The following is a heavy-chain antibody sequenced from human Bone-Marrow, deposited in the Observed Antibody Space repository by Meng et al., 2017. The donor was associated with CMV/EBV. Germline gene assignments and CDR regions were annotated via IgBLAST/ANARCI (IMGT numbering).Heavy chain of an antibody. CDR1: GFTFSSYS. CDR3: ARDQEGTRIPSPIHYGLDV. J-gene: IGHJ6*02. CDR2: ISSSSSYI. V-gene: IGHV3-21*06. Sequence: GESLKISCAASGFTFSSYSMNWVRQAPGKGLEWVSSISSSSSYIYSADSLKGRFTISRDNAKNSVYLRMSGLRVEDTAVYYCARDQEGTRIPSPIHYGLDVWGQGNTVTVSS. D-gene: IGHD5-18*01.